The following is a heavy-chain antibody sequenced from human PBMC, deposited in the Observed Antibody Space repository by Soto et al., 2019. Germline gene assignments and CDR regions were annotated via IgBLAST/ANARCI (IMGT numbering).Heavy chain of an antibody. D-gene: IGHD3-22*01. Sequence: SETLSLTCAVNGGSFSGYYWSWIRQPPGKGLEWIGEINHSGSTKYNPSLKSRVTMSVDTSKNQFSLKLSSVTAADTAVFYCAGGPWYHDTSGYWTTNYYYGLDVWGQGTTVTVS. CDR1: GGSFSGYY. V-gene: IGHV4-34*01. CDR3: AGGPWYHDTSGYWTTNYYYGLDV. CDR2: INHSGST. J-gene: IGHJ6*02.